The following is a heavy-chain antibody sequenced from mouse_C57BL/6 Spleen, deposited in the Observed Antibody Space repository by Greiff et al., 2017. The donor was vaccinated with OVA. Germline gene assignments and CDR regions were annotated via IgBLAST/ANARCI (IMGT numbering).Heavy chain of an antibody. CDR3: ARSGLYYDYDGARPGAY. J-gene: IGHJ3*01. D-gene: IGHD2-4*01. Sequence: VQLQQPGAELVKPGASVKLSCKASGYTFTSYWMHWVKQRPGQGLEWIGMIHPNSGSTNYNEKFKSKATLTVDKSYSTAYMQLSSLTSEDSAVYYCARSGLYYDYDGARPGAYWGQGTLVTVSA. CDR1: GYTFTSYW. CDR2: IHPNSGST. V-gene: IGHV1-64*01.